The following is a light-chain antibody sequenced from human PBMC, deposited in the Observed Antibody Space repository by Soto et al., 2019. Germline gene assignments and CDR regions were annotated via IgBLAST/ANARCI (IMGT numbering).Light chain of an antibody. CDR2: ENN. Sequence: QSVLTQAPSVSADPGQKVTISCSGRSSNIGNNYVSWYQQLPGTAPKLLIYENNKRPSGIPDRFSGSKSGTSATLGITGLQTGDEADYYCGTWDSSLSAWVFGGGTKLTVL. J-gene: IGLJ3*02. CDR1: SSNIGNNY. V-gene: IGLV1-51*02. CDR3: GTWDSSLSAWV.